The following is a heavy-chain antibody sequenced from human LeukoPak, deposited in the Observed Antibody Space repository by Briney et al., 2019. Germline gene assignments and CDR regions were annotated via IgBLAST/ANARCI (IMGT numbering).Heavy chain of an antibody. D-gene: IGHD3-10*01. V-gene: IGHV3-11*01. CDR3: VRGTGRDY. J-gene: IGHJ4*02. CDR2: ISGSGNTI. Sequence: GGSLRLSCAVSGFTFSDYYMGWLRQAPGKGLECVSYISGSGNTIHYADSVKGRFIISRDNTRNSLYLQLNSLRVEDTAVYYCVRGTGRDYWGQGTLVTVSS. CDR1: GFTFSDYY.